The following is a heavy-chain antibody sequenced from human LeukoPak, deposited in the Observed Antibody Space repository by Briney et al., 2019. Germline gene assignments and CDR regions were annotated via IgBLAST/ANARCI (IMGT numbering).Heavy chain of an antibody. CDR2: IRSSGSTI. J-gene: IGHJ4*02. Sequence: EGSLRLSCAAAGFTFSDYYMSWIRQAPGKGLEWASYIRSSGSTIYYADSVKGRFAISSDNAKNSLYLQMNSLRAEDTAVYYCATEYYYASSGYLGYWGQGTLVTVSS. CDR3: ATEYYYASSGYLGY. V-gene: IGHV3-11*04. D-gene: IGHD3-22*01. CDR1: GFTFSDYY.